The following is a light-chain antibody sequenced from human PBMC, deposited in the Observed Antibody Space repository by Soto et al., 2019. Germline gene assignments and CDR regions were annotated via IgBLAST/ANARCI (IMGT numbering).Light chain of an antibody. V-gene: IGKV1-8*01. CDR1: QGISSY. CDR2: AAS. Sequence: ILXTRSPSSXSXSXXDXXXIICRASQGISSYLAWYQQKPGKAPKLLIYAASTLQSGVPSRFSGSGSGTEFTLTISSLQPDDFATYYCQQYNSYSFGQGTKVDIK. CDR3: QQYNSYS. J-gene: IGKJ1*01.